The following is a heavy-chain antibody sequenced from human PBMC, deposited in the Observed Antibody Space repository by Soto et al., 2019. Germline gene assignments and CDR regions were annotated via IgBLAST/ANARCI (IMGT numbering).Heavy chain of an antibody. CDR1: GFMFDKSW. Sequence: GGSLRLSCAASGFMFDKSWMSWVRQAPGRGLEWVANMRSDGSEKYYVDSVKGRFTISRDNAKNSLYLQMNSLGADDTAIYYCARASRDSAYHPFDIWGLGTMVTVSS. CDR3: ARASRDSAYHPFDI. CDR2: MRSDGSEK. V-gene: IGHV3-7*01. J-gene: IGHJ3*02. D-gene: IGHD3-16*01.